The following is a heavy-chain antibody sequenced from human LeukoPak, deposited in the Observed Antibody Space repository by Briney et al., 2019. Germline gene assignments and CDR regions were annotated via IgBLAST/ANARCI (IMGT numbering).Heavy chain of an antibody. V-gene: IGHV4-4*02. D-gene: IGHD3-22*01. J-gene: IGHJ4*02. CDR1: GGSISSSNR. CDR2: IYHSGSA. CDR3: ASAGHDGSGYKVC. Sequence: PSGTLSLTCAVSGGSISSSNRWSWVRQPPGKGLEWIGEIYHSGSANYNPSLKSRVTISVDKSKNQFSLKLSSVTAADTAVYYCASAGHDGSGYKVCWGQGTLVTVSS.